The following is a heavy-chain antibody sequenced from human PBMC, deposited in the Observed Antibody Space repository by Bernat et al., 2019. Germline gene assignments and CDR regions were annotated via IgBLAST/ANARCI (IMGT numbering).Heavy chain of an antibody. CDR2: INHSGIT. V-gene: IGHV4-34*01. Sequence: QVQLQQWGAGLLKPSETLSLTCAVYGGSSSGHYWSWIRQSPGKGLEWIGEINHSGITNYFPSLKSRVTISVDTSKNQFSLKLTSVTAADTAVYYFARAGGGNAFDIWGPGTMVTVSS. CDR1: GGSSSGHY. J-gene: IGHJ3*02. CDR3: ARAGGGNAFDI. D-gene: IGHD1-26*01.